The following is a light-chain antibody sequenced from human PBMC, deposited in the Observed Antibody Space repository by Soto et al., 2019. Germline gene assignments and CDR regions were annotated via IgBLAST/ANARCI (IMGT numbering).Light chain of an antibody. CDR1: QSVGKNY. J-gene: IGKJ4*01. CDR2: DAS. V-gene: IGKV3-20*01. CDR3: QQYAYSPLT. Sequence: EIVLTQSPATLSLSPGERATLSCRASQSVGKNYLGWYQQKPGQAPRLLVYDASTRATGVPARFSGSGPGTDFTLTISRLEPEDFAVYYCQQYAYSPLTFGGGTKVDIK.